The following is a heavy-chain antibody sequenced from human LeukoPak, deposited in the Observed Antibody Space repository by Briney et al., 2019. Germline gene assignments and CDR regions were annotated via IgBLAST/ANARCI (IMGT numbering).Heavy chain of an antibody. CDR2: IYYSGST. V-gene: IGHV4-39*07. D-gene: IGHD1-26*01. Sequence: SETLSLTCTVSGGSISSSSYYWGWIRQPPGKGLEWIGSIYYSGSTYYNPSLKSRVTISVDTSKNQFSLKLSSVTAADTAVYYCAEVVGATNPYFDYWGQGTLVTVSS. CDR3: AEVVGATNPYFDY. CDR1: GGSISSSSYY. J-gene: IGHJ4*02.